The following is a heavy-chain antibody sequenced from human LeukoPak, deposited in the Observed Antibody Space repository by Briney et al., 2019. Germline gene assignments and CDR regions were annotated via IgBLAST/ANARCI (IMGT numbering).Heavy chain of an antibody. CDR1: GYTFTDYY. CDR2: INPTSGGT. V-gene: IGHV1-2*02. Sequence: ASVKVSCKASGYTFTDYYMHWVRQAPGPGLEWVGWINPTSGGTNYAQKFQDRVTMTRDTSNNTSYMELSRLRSDDTAVYYCAREFRTTTWSYDAFDPWGQGTMVTVSS. D-gene: IGHD1/OR15-1a*01. J-gene: IGHJ3*01. CDR3: AREFRTTTWSYDAFDP.